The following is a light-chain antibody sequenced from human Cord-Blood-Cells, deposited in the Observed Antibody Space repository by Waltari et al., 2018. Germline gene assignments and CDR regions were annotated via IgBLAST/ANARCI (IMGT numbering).Light chain of an antibody. Sequence: EIVLTQSPATLSLSPGERATLSCRASQSVSSYLAWSQQKPGQAPRLLIYDASNMATGIPARFSGSGSWTDFTLTISSLEPEDFAVYYCQQHSNWPLTFGGGTKVEIK. CDR2: DAS. CDR1: QSVSSY. CDR3: QQHSNWPLT. J-gene: IGKJ4*01. V-gene: IGKV3-11*01.